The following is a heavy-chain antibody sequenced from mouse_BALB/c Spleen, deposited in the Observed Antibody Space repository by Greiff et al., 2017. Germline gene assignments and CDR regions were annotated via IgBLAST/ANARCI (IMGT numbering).Heavy chain of an antibody. CDR2: INPSTGYT. CDR3: ARERYGNLYAMDY. CDR1: GYTFTSYW. D-gene: IGHD2-10*02. J-gene: IGHJ4*01. Sequence: VQLQQSGAELAKPGASVKMSCKASGYTFTSYWMHWVKQRPGQGLEWIGYINPSTGYTEYNQKFKDKATLTADKSSSTAYMQLSSLTSEDSAVYYCARERYGNLYAMDYWGQGTSVTVSS. V-gene: IGHV1-7*01.